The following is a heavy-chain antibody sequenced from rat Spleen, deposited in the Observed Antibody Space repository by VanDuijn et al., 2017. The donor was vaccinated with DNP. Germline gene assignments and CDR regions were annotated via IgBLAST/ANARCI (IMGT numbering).Heavy chain of an antibody. D-gene: IGHD1-10*01. CDR1: GFTFSDYN. J-gene: IGHJ2*01. Sequence: EVQLVESGGGLVQPGRSLKLSCAASGFTFSDYNMAWVRRAPKKGLEWVATIIYDGSSTYYRDSVKGRFTISRDNAKSTLYLQMDSLRSEDTATYYCATGATRNYFDYWGQGVMVTVSS. V-gene: IGHV5S10*01. CDR2: IIYDGSST. CDR3: ATGATRNYFDY.